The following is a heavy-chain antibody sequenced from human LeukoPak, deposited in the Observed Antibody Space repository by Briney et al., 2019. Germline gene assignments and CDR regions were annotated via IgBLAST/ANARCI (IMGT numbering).Heavy chain of an antibody. CDR2: INHSGST. CDR1: GGSFSGYY. CDR3: ARERASDGYYDDY. Sequence: SETLSLTYAVYGGSFSGYYWSWIRQPPGKGLEWIGEINHSGSTNYNPSLKSRVTISVDTSKNQFSLKLSSVTAADTAVYYCARERASDGYYDDYWGQGTLVTVSS. V-gene: IGHV4-34*01. D-gene: IGHD3-22*01. J-gene: IGHJ4*02.